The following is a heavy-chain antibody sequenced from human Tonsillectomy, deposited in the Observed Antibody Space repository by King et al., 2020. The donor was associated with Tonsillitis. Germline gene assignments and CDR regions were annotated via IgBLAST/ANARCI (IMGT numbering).Heavy chain of an antibody. V-gene: IGHV1-46*01. J-gene: IGHJ6*02. D-gene: IGHD3-22*01. CDR3: ARETPDYYDSIGYYYIYYYGMDV. Sequence: QLVQSGAEVKKPGASVKVSCKASGYTFTSYYMHWVRQAPGQGLEWMGIINPSGGSTSYAQKFQGRVTMTRDTSTSTVYMELSSLRSEDTAVYYCARETPDYYDSIGYYYIYYYGMDVWGQGTTATVSS. CDR2: INPSGGST. CDR1: GYTFTSYY.